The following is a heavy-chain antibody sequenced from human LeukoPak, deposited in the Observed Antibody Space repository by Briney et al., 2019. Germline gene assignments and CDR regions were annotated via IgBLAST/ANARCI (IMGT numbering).Heavy chain of an antibody. D-gene: IGHD3-10*01. CDR3: AKPKYYYGSGSRDYYYYGMDV. J-gene: IGHJ6*02. CDR2: ISYDGSNK. V-gene: IGHV3-30*18. CDR1: GFTFSSYG. Sequence: GGSLRLSCAASGFTFSSYGMHWVRQAPGKGPEWVAVISYDGSNKYYADSVKGRFTISRDNSKNTLYLQMNSLRAEDTAVYYCAKPKYYYGSGSRDYYYYGMDVWGQGTTVTVSS.